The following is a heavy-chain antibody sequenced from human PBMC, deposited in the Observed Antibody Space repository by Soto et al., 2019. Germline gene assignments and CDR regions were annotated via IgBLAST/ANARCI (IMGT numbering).Heavy chain of an antibody. CDR1: GFTFSSYG. D-gene: IGHD2-2*01. V-gene: IGHV3-30*18. Sequence: GGALRLSCAASGFTFSSYGMHWVRRAPGKGLEWVAVISYGGGNEYYADSVKGRFTVSRDNSENMLYLQMDTLRAEDTAVYYCAKLLRYCTSTTCPPYYSGLDVWGQGTTVTVSS. CDR2: ISYGGGNE. CDR3: AKLLRYCTSTTCPPYYSGLDV. J-gene: IGHJ6*02.